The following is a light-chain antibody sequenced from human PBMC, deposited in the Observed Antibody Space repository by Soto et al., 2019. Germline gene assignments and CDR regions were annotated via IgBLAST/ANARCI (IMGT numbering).Light chain of an antibody. J-gene: IGKJ1*01. CDR2: GAS. V-gene: IGKV3-20*01. CDR1: QSVSSN. CDR3: QQYGSSGT. Sequence: EIVMTQSPATLSVSPGERATLSRRASQSVSSNLAWYQQTPGQAPRLLIYGASNRATGIPDRFSGSGSGTDFTLTISRLEPEDFAVYYCQQYGSSGTFGQGTKVDIK.